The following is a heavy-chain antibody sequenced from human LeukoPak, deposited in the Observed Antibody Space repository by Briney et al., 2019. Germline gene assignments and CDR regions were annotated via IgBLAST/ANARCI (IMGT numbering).Heavy chain of an antibody. Sequence: WIRQPPGKGLEWVGRIKSKTDGGTTDYAAPVKGRFTISRDDSKNTLYLQMNSLKTEDTAVYYCTTAPTRSGYDYYWGQGTLVTVSS. D-gene: IGHD5-12*01. CDR3: TTAPTRSGYDYY. J-gene: IGHJ4*02. V-gene: IGHV3-15*01. CDR2: IKSKTDGGTT.